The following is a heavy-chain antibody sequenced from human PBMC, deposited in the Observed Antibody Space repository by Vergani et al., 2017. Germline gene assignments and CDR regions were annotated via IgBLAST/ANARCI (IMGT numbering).Heavy chain of an antibody. V-gene: IGHV4-34*01. D-gene: IGHD3-3*01. CDR1: GGSFSGYY. CDR2: INHGGST. Sequence: QVQLQQWGAGLLKPSETLSLTCAVYGGSFSGYYWTWIRQPPGKGLEWIGEINHGGSTNYNPSLQSRVTISLDTSKNQFSLKLRSVTAADTAVYYCARDVRDFWSGYYYYYMDVWGKGTTVTVSS. CDR3: ARDVRDFWSGYYYYYMDV. J-gene: IGHJ6*03.